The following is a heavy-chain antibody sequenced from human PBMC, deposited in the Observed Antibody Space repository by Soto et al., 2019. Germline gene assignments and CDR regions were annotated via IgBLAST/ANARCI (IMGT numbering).Heavy chain of an antibody. D-gene: IGHD3-22*01. CDR2: ISFDGTNK. CDR1: GFTFSSHA. J-gene: IGHJ4*02. Sequence: QPGGSLRLSCAATGFTFSSHAMNWVRQAPGKGLEWVSVISFDGTNKYYAESVRGRYTISRDNSKNVLYLDMNSLRPDDTAIYYCARAHGPYYDSSYYGLARNYFDYWGQGALVTVSS. V-gene: IGHV3-30-3*01. CDR3: ARAHGPYYDSSYYGLARNYFDY.